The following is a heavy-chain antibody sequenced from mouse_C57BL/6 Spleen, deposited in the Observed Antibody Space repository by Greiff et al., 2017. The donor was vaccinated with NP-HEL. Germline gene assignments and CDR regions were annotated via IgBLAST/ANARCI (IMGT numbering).Heavy chain of an antibody. V-gene: IGHV1-69*01. CDR3: ARRGGSSPEDY. D-gene: IGHD1-1*01. Sequence: QVQLQQPGAELVMPGASVKLSCKASGYTFTSYWMHWVKQRPGQGLEWIGEIDPSDSYTNYNQKFKGKSTLTVDKSSSTAYMQLSSLTSEDSAVYYCARRGGSSPEDYWGQGTTLTVSS. CDR2: IDPSDSYT. CDR1: GYTFTSYW. J-gene: IGHJ2*01.